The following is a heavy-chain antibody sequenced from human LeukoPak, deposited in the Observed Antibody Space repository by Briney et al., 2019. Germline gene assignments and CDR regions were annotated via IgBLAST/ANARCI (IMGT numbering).Heavy chain of an antibody. CDR2: INPSGGST. Sequence: ASVKVSCKASGYTFTSYYMDWVRQAPGQGLEWMGIINPSGGSTSYAQKFQGRVTMTRDTSTSTVYMELSSLRSEDTAVYYCARVRFGDPFDYRGQGTLVTVSS. CDR3: ARVRFGDPFDY. J-gene: IGHJ4*02. CDR1: GYTFTSYY. D-gene: IGHD3-10*01. V-gene: IGHV1-46*01.